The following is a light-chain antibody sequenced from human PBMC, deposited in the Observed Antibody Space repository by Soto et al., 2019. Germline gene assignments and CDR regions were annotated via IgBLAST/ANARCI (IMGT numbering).Light chain of an antibody. J-gene: IGLJ3*02. CDR2: EVS. CDR3: TSCTTISTGV. Sequence: QSVLTQPASVSGSPGQSITISCTGPSSDVGGYNYVSWFQQHPGKAPKLTIYEVSNRPSGVSNRFSGSKSGNTASLTIAELQAEYEADYYCTSCTTISTGVFGGGTKLTVL. CDR1: SSDVGGYNY. V-gene: IGLV2-14*01.